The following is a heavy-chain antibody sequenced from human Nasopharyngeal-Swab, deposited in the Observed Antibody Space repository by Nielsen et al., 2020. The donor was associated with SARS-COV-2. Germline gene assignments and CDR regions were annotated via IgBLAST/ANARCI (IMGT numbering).Heavy chain of an antibody. J-gene: IGHJ4*02. CDR3: ARESYDSSGYHYYYFDY. D-gene: IGHD3-22*01. CDR2: IKQDGSEK. V-gene: IGHV3-7*03. Sequence: WIRQPPGQGLEWVANIKQDGSEKYYVDSVKGRFTISRDNAKNSLYLQMNSLRAEDTAVYYCARESYDSSGYHYYYFDYWGQGTLVTVSS.